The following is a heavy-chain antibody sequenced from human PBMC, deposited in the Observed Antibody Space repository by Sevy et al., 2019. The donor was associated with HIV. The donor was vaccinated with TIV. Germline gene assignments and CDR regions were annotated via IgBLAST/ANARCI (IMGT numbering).Heavy chain of an antibody. Sequence: GGSLRLSCAASRFTFSAYSMNWVRQAPGKGLEWVSYISSSSGTIYYADSVKGQFNISRDKAKSSLYLQMNGLRAEDTAVYYCARAGGDCYSKNECWFVSWGQGTLVTVSS. CDR3: ARAGGDCYSKNECWFVS. J-gene: IGHJ5*01. CDR1: RFTFSAYS. D-gene: IGHD2-21*01. CDR2: ISSSSGTI. V-gene: IGHV3-48*01.